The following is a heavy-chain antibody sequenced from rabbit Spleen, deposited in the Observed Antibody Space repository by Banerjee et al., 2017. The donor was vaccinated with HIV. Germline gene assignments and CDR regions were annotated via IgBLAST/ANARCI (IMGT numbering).Heavy chain of an antibody. CDR2: IYAGGSGST. CDR3: ARGYNL. Sequence: EESGGGLVKPEGSLTLTCTASGFSFSNDWICWVRQAPGKGLEWIACIYAGGSGSTFYASWAKGRFTISETSSTTVTLQMTSLTAADTATYFCARGYNLWGPGTLVTVS. V-gene: IGHV1S45*01. J-gene: IGHJ4*01. CDR1: GFSFSNDW.